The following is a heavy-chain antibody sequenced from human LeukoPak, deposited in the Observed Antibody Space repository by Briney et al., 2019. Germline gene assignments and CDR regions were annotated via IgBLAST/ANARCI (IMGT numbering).Heavy chain of an antibody. V-gene: IGHV3-23*01. D-gene: IGHD3-16*01. Sequence: GGSLRLSCAASGFTVSSYAMSWVRQPPGKGLEWVSGVSGSGDTTYYADSVKGRFTISRDNSKNTLYLQMDSLRAEDAAIYYCAKSDYYDESGHPSSFEYWGQGTLVTVSS. CDR2: VSGSGDTT. CDR1: GFTVSSYA. CDR3: AKSDYYDESGHPSSFEY. J-gene: IGHJ4*02.